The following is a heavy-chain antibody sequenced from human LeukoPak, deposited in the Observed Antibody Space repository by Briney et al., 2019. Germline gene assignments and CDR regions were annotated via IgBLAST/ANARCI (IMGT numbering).Heavy chain of an antibody. J-gene: IGHJ4*02. V-gene: IGHV4-34*01. CDR3: ARGQGLRYFDW. Sequence: PSETLSLTCAVYGGSSSGCYWSWVRQTPGKGLEWIGEINHRGSTNYSPSLKSRVTISADTSKNQLSLMLTSVTAADTAVYYCARGQGLRYFDWWGQGTLVTVSP. CDR1: GGSSSGCY. CDR2: INHRGST. D-gene: IGHD3-9*01.